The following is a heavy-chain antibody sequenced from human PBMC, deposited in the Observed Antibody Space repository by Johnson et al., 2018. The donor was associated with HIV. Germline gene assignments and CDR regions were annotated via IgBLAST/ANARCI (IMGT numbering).Heavy chain of an antibody. J-gene: IGHJ3*02. CDR2: ISWNSDNI. Sequence: LVESGGGLIQPGGSLRLSCAASGFTFDDYGMSWVRQAPGKGLEWVSGISWNSDNIAYADSVKGRFTIARDNAKHSLHLQMNSLRTEDTAIYYCAKDRVRYSSDVDALDMWGQGTMVTVSP. CDR3: AKDRVRYSSDVDALDM. CDR1: GFTFDDYG. V-gene: IGHV3-9*01. D-gene: IGHD6-19*01.